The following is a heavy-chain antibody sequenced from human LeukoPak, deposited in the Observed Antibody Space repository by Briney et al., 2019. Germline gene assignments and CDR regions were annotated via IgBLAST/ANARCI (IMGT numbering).Heavy chain of an antibody. CDR1: GGSFSGYY. CDR2: INHSGST. D-gene: IGHD6-6*01. J-gene: IGHJ6*02. V-gene: IGHV4-34*01. Sequence: SETLSLTCAVYGGSFSGYYWSWIRQPPGKGLEWIGEINHSGSTNYNPSLKSRVTISVATSKNQFSLKLSSVTAADTAVYYCARMQPVRYYYYGMDVWGQGTTVTVSS. CDR3: ARMQPVRYYYYGMDV.